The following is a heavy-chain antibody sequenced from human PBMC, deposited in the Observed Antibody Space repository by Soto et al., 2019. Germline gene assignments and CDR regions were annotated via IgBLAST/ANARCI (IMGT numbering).Heavy chain of an antibody. Sequence: GPPVQVSCQASGFTFTSSAVQWVRQARGQRLEWIGWIVVGSGNTNYAQKFQERVTITRDMSTSTAYMELSSLRSEDTAVYYCAAETGYSSSWYSNYYYGMDVWGQGTTVTVSS. CDR1: GFTFTSSA. D-gene: IGHD6-13*01. V-gene: IGHV1-58*01. J-gene: IGHJ6*02. CDR2: IVVGSGNT. CDR3: AAETGYSSSWYSNYYYGMDV.